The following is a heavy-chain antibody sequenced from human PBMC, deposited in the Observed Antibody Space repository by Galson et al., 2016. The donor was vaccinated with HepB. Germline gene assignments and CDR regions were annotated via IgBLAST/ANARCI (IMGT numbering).Heavy chain of an antibody. CDR2: ISRSGDST. J-gene: IGHJ6*04. Sequence: SLRLSCAASGFTFSNYGMHWVRQAPGKGLEVVSSISRSGDSTDYADSVKGRFTISRDNSKNTLSLQMNSLRAGDTAVYYCVQGSTAPAVWGKGTTVTVSS. D-gene: IGHD1-26*01. CDR1: GFTFSNYG. CDR3: VQGSTAPAV. V-gene: IGHV3-23*01.